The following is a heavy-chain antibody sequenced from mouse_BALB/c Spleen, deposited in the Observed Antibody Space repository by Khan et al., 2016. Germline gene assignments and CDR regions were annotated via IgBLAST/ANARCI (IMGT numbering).Heavy chain of an antibody. CDR3: ARLGYYGYLDY. D-gene: IGHD1-1*01. V-gene: IGHV4-2*02. CDR1: GFDFSRYW. Sequence: EVKLLESGGGLVQPGGSLNLSCAASGFDFSRYWMRWARQAPGKGQEWIGEINPGSSTINYTPSLKDKFIISRDNATNTLYLQMSKVRSEDTALYYCARLGYYGYLDYWGQGTTLTVSS. CDR2: INPGSSTI. J-gene: IGHJ2*01.